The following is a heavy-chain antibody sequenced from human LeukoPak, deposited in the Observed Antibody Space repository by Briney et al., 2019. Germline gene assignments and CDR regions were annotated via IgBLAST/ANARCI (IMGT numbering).Heavy chain of an antibody. Sequence: PSETLSLTCTVSGGSISSYYWSWIRQPPGKGLEWIGHISDSGSTNYNPSLKSRVTISVDTSKNQFSLKLSSVTAADTAVYYCARGVYIAAAQYGYWGQGTLVTVSS. CDR2: ISDSGST. CDR1: GGSISSYY. J-gene: IGHJ4*02. D-gene: IGHD6-13*01. CDR3: ARGVYIAAAQYGY. V-gene: IGHV4-59*01.